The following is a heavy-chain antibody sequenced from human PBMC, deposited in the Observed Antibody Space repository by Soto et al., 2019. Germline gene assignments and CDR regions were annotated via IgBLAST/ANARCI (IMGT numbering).Heavy chain of an antibody. J-gene: IGHJ6*02. CDR1: GFTFSSYS. CDR2: ISSSSSYI. Sequence: PGGSLRLSCAASGFTFSSYSMNWVRQAPGKGLEWVSSISSSSSYIYYADSVKGRFTISRDNAKNSLYLQMNSLRAEDTAVYYCAKDQGLVVPAAIVEDYYGMDVWGQGTTVTVSS. D-gene: IGHD2-2*02. V-gene: IGHV3-21*01. CDR3: AKDQGLVVPAAIVEDYYGMDV.